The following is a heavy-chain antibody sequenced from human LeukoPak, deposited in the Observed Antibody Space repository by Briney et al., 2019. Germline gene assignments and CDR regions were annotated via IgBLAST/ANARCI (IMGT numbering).Heavy chain of an antibody. CDR3: ATSGYRTLDY. V-gene: IGHV3-30*01. Sequence: WRSLRLSCAASGFTFSSYAMHWVRQAPGKGLEWVAVISYDGSNKYYADSVQGRFTTSRDNSKNTLYLQMNSLRAEDTAVYYCATSGYRTLDYWGQGTLVTVSS. J-gene: IGHJ4*02. CDR1: GFTFSSYA. D-gene: IGHD3-22*01. CDR2: ISYDGSNK.